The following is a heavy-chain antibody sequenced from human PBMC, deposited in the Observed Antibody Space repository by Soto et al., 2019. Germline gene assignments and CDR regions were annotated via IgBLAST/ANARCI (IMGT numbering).Heavy chain of an antibody. V-gene: IGHV4-4*02. CDR3: AREYCSGGSCYEFDY. D-gene: IGHD2-15*01. Sequence: QVQLQESGPGLVKPSGTLSLTCAVSSGSISSSNWGSWVRQPPGKGLEWIGEIYHSGSTNYNPSLKSRVTISVDKSKNQFSLKLSSVTGADTAVYYCAREYCSGGSCYEFDYWGQGTLVTVSS. J-gene: IGHJ4*02. CDR1: SGSISSSNW. CDR2: IYHSGST.